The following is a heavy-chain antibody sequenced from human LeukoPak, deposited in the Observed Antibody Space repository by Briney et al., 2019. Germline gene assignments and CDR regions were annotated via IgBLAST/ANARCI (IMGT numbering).Heavy chain of an antibody. Sequence: SVKVSCKASGGTFSSYAISWVRQAPGQGLEWMGGIIPIFGTANYAQKFQGRVTITADESTSTAYMELSSLRSEDTAVYYCARGGSSAPHLFDYWGQGTLVTVSS. D-gene: IGHD6-6*01. V-gene: IGHV1-69*13. CDR2: IIPIFGTA. J-gene: IGHJ4*02. CDR3: ARGGSSAPHLFDY. CDR1: GGTFSSYA.